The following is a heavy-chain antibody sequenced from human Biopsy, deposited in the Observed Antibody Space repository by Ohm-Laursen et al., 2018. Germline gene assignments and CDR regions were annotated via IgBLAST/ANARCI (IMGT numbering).Heavy chain of an antibody. V-gene: IGHV1-69*04. Sequence: SVKVSCKASGGPSSSYAFSWVRQAPGQGLEWVGRIVPILGHLNYAQRFQGRVSITADKSTTYVYMELSGLTSGDTAVYYCAADADGYYTEFDYWGPGTLVTVSS. CDR3: AADADGYYTEFDY. D-gene: IGHD3-3*01. J-gene: IGHJ4*02. CDR1: GGPSSSYA. CDR2: IVPILGHL.